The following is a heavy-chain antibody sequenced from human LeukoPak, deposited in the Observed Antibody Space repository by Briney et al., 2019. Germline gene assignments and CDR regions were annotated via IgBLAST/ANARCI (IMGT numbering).Heavy chain of an antibody. V-gene: IGHV3-23*01. D-gene: IGHD2-15*01. Sequence: GGSLRLSCAASGFTFSSYAMSWVRQAPGKGLEWVSGISGSGDNTYYADSVKGRFTISRDNSKNTLYLQMNSLRAEDTAVYYCAKALGYCSGGSCPFDYWGQGTLVTVSS. CDR1: GFTFSSYA. CDR2: ISGSGDNT. CDR3: AKALGYCSGGSCPFDY. J-gene: IGHJ4*02.